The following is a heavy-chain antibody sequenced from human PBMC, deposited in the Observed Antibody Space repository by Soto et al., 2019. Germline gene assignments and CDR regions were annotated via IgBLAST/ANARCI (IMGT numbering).Heavy chain of an antibody. V-gene: IGHV1-69*04. Sequence: SVKVSCKASGGTFSSYTISWVRQAPGQGLEWMGRIIPILGIANYAQKFQGRVTITADKSTSTAYMELSSLRSEDTAVYYCARDPPRIAVAGTFDYWGQGTLVTVSS. CDR3: ARDPPRIAVAGTFDY. D-gene: IGHD6-19*01. CDR2: IIPILGIA. J-gene: IGHJ4*02. CDR1: GGTFSSYT.